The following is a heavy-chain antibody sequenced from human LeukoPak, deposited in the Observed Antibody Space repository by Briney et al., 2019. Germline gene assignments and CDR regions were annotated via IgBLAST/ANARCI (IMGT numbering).Heavy chain of an antibody. CDR3: VFLGAAGI. CDR1: GYSFTGYY. D-gene: IGHD6-25*01. CDR2: INPNSGGT. Sequence: ASVKVSRKASGYSFTGYYMHWVRQAPGQGLEWMGWINPNSGGTNSPQKFQGRVTMTRETSISTVYMEFKSLRSDDTAVYYCVFLGAAGIWGQGTLVTVSS. V-gene: IGHV1-2*02. J-gene: IGHJ4*02.